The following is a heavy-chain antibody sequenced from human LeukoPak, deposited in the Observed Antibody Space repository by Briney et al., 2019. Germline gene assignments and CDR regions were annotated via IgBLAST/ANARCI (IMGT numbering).Heavy chain of an antibody. D-gene: IGHD3-10*01. J-gene: IGHJ4*02. CDR1: GFTFDDYG. CDR2: INWKGGST. CDR3: ARDRGFGELWGPFHY. Sequence: AGGSLRLSCAASGFTFDDYGMSWVRQAPGKGREWVCGINWKGGSTGYADSVKGRFTISRDNAKNSRYLQMNSLRAEDTGLYYFARDRGFGELWGPFHYSGQGTLVTV. V-gene: IGHV3-20*04.